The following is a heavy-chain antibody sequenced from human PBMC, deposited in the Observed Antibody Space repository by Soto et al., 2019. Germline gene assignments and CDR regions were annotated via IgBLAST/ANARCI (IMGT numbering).Heavy chain of an antibody. D-gene: IGHD3-22*01. CDR1: GYTFTGYY. Sequence: SVEVSFKASGYTFTGYYLHWVRQAPVQGLEWMGWINPNSAGSKYIEKFQGRVTMTRDTSISTAYIELRSLRSDDTAVYYCVRSKDSSRYLDYWGQGTLVTVSP. J-gene: IGHJ4*02. CDR2: INPNSAGS. V-gene: IGHV1-2*02. CDR3: VRSKDSSRYLDY.